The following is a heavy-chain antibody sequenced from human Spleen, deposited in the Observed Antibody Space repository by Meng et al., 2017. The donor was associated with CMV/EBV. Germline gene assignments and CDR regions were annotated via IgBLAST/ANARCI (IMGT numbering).Heavy chain of an antibody. D-gene: IGHD2-2*01. V-gene: IGHV1-46*01. J-gene: IGHJ6*02. Sequence: WVRQAPGQGLEWMGIINPSGGSTSYTQKFQGRVTMTRDTSTSTVYMELSSLRSEDTAVYFCARDSTYCSGPSCSIAEGYYYYYGMDVWGQGTMVTVSS. CDR2: INPSGGST. CDR3: ARDSTYCSGPSCSIAEGYYYYYGMDV.